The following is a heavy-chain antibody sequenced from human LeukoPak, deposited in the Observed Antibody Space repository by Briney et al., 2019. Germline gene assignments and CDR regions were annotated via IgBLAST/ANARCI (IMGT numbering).Heavy chain of an antibody. CDR3: ARVGYYPDYYMDV. CDR2: IFHSGST. CDR1: GYSITSGKY. Sequence: SETLSLTCTVSGYSITSGKYWGWIRQPPGKGLEWIGTIFHSGSTYYNPSLKSRVTISVDTSKNQFSLKLSSVTAADTAVYFCARVGYYPDYYMDVWGKGTTVTVSS. D-gene: IGHD2-21*01. J-gene: IGHJ6*03. V-gene: IGHV4-38-2*02.